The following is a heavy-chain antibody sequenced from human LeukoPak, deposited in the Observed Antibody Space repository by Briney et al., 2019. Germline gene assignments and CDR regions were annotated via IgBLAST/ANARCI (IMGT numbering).Heavy chain of an antibody. V-gene: IGHV3-43*01. CDR2: VSWDGDTT. J-gene: IGHJ3*02. D-gene: IGHD3-22*01. Sequence: GGSLRLSFAASGFTSSSNTMNGVRQAPGKGLNGFSLVSWDGDTTYYADSVKGRFTISRDNSKNSLYLQMNSLRTEDTALYYCAKARGLIGGAFDIWGQGTMVTVSS. CDR3: AKARGLIGGAFDI. CDR1: GFTSSSNT.